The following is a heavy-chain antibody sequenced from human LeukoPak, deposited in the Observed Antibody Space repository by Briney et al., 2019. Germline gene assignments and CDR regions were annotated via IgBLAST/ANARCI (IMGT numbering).Heavy chain of an antibody. Sequence: SETLSLTCIVSGGAISSYYWSWIRQPPGKTLEWIGYVYYGGNTNYSPSLKSRLTISIDTSKNQFSLKLSSVTAADTAVYYCARVGNGHFDYWSQGTLVTVSS. CDR3: ARVGNGHFDY. D-gene: IGHD2-8*01. CDR2: VYYGGNT. CDR1: GGAISSYY. J-gene: IGHJ4*02. V-gene: IGHV4-59*01.